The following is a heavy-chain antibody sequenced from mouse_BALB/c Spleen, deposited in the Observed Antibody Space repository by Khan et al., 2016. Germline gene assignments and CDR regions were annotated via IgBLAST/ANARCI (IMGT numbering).Heavy chain of an antibody. J-gene: IGHJ3*01. D-gene: IGHD2-14*01. CDR2: IWADGRA. V-gene: IGHV2-6-7*01. Sequence: VQLQESGPGLVAPSQSLSITCTVSGFSLTGYGVNWVRQPPGKGLEWLGKIWADGRADYNSALKSRVNISKANSKSHVFLKMNSLQTDDTANYYCSSEYDGSAYWGQGTQVIVSA. CDR3: SSEYDGSAY. CDR1: GFSLTGYG.